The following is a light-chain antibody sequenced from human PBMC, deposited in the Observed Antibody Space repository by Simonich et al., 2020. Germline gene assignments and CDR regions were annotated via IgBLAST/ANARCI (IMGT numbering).Light chain of an antibody. CDR3: SSYTSSSTLV. J-gene: IGLJ3*02. V-gene: IGLV2-14*01. CDR2: DVS. CDR1: SSDVGGYNY. Sequence: QSALTQPASVSGSPGQSITISFTGTSSDVGGYNYVSWYQQHPGKAPNLMIYDVSNRTSGVSNRVSGSKSGNTASLTISGLQAEDEADYYCSSYTSSSTLVFGGGTKLTVI.